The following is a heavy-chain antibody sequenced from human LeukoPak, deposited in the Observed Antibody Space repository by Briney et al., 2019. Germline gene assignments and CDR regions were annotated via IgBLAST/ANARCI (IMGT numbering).Heavy chain of an antibody. CDR1: GYTLTSSD. D-gene: IGHD2-15*01. J-gene: IGHJ5*02. V-gene: IGHV1-8*01. CDR3: SVEGA. CDR2: MNPNSGNT. Sequence: ASVKVSCKSSGYTLTSSDINWVRQATGQGLEWMGWMNPNSGNTGYAQNFQGRVTMTRDTSISTAYMELSSLRSEDTAMYYCSVEGAWGQGTLVTVSS.